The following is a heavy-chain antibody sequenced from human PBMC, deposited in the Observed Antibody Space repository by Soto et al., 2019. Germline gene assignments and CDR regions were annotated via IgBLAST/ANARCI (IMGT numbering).Heavy chain of an antibody. CDR1: GFSLSNARMG. Sequence: QVTLKESGPVLVKPTETLTLTCTVSGFSLSNARMGVSWIRQPPGKALEWLAHIFSNDEKSYSTSLKSRLTNSKDTYKSQVVLTMTNMDPVDTDTYYCARIRTVAGRPSDYFDYWGQGTLVTVSS. D-gene: IGHD6-19*01. J-gene: IGHJ4*02. V-gene: IGHV2-26*01. CDR2: IFSNDEK. CDR3: ARIRTVAGRPSDYFDY.